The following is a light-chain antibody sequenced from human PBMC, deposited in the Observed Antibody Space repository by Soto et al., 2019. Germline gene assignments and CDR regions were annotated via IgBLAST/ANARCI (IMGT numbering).Light chain of an antibody. V-gene: IGKV1-12*01. Sequence: DIQMTQSPSSVSASVGDRVTITCRASQGISSWLAWYQQKPGKAPKLLIYAASNLQSGVPSRFSGSGSGTDFTLTISSLQTEDRANSDGQQANSFPGNLGGGTKVEIK. J-gene: IGKJ4*01. CDR2: AAS. CDR1: QGISSW. CDR3: QQANSFPGN.